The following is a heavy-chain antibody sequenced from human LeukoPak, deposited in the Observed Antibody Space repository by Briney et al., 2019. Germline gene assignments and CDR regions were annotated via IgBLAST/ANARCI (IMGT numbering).Heavy chain of an antibody. Sequence: PSETLSLTCTVSGGSISSYYWSWIRQPPGKGLEWIGYIYTSGSTNYNPSLKSRVTISVDTSKNQFSLKLSSVTAADTAVYYCARHGNNWNGLGPINNWFDPWGQGTLVTVSS. J-gene: IGHJ5*02. CDR2: IYTSGST. V-gene: IGHV4-4*09. CDR3: ARHGNNWNGLGPINNWFDP. CDR1: GGSISSYY. D-gene: IGHD1-20*01.